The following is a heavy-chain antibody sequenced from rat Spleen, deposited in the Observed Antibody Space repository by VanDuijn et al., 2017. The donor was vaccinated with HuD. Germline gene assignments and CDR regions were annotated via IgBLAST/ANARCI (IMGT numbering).Heavy chain of an antibody. D-gene: IGHD3-5*01. CDR2: ISYDGSST. CDR3: ARRGTHQGYFDY. Sequence: EVQLVESGGGLVQPGGSMKLSCAVSGFTSTSFPVAWVRQAPTKGLEWVATISYDGSSTYYRDSVKGRFTISRDNAKSTLYLQMDSLRSEDTATYYCARRGTHQGYFDYWGQGVMVTVSS. V-gene: IGHV5-46*01. CDR1: GFTSTSFP. J-gene: IGHJ2*01.